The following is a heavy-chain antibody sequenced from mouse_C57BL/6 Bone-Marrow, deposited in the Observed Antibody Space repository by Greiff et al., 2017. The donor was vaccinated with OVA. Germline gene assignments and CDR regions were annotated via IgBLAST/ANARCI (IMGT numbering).Heavy chain of an antibody. V-gene: IGHV1-82*01. Sequence: QVQLQQSGPELVKPGASVKISCKASGYAFSSSWMNWVKQRPGKGLEWIGRIYPGDGDTNYNGKFKGKATLTADKSSSTAYMQLSSLTSEDSAVYFCASPNWEDWYFDVWGTGTTVTVSS. J-gene: IGHJ1*03. CDR1: GYAFSSSW. CDR2: IYPGDGDT. D-gene: IGHD4-1*01. CDR3: ASPNWEDWYFDV.